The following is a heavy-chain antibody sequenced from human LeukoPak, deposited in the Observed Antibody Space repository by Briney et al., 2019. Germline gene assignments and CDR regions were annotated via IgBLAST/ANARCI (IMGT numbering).Heavy chain of an antibody. CDR1: GFTFSDYY. CDR2: ISSSDNTL. CDR3: ATYCSSTGCYTNAGGY. Sequence: PGGSLRLSCAASGFTFSDYYMSWIRQAPGKGLEWISYISSSDNTLSYADSVKGRFTISRDNAKNSLYLQMNSLRAEDTAVYYCATYCSSTGCYTNAGGYWGQGTLVTASS. V-gene: IGHV3-11*04. D-gene: IGHD2-2*02. J-gene: IGHJ4*02.